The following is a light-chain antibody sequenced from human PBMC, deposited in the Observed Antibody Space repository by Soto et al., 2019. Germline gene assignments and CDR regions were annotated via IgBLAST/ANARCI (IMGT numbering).Light chain of an antibody. CDR2: DAS. CDR3: QPYNSGPL. V-gene: IGKV3-15*01. J-gene: IGKJ2*01. CDR1: QSVSSK. Sequence: EMVLTQSPATLSVSPGERATLSCRASQSVSSKLAWYQQKRGQAPRLLIYDASTRATDIPASFSGSGSGTEFTLTISSLQSEDFACYYCQPYNSGPLFGQGTKREI.